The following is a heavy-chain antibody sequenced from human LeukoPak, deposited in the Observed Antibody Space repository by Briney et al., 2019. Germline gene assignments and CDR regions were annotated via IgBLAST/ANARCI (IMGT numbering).Heavy chain of an antibody. CDR3: ARDSGRLAAAGSYYYYYGMDV. CDR1: GGSISSSNW. Sequence: SETLSLTCAVSGGSISSSNWWSWVRQPPRKGLEWIGEIYHSGSTNYNQSLKSRVTISVDKSKNQFSLKLSSVTAADTAVYYCARDSGRLAAAGSYYYYYGMDVWGQGTTVTVSS. J-gene: IGHJ6*02. D-gene: IGHD6-13*01. V-gene: IGHV4-4*02. CDR2: IYHSGST.